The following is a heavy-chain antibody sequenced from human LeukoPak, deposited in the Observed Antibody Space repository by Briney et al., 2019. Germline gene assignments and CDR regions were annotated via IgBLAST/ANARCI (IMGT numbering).Heavy chain of an antibody. CDR2: ISYNGSNR. V-gene: IGHV3-30*18. J-gene: IGHJ4*02. D-gene: IGHD3-10*01. Sequence: GRSLRLSCAASGFTFSRYGMHWVHQAPDKGLEWVAVISYNGSNRYYADSVKGRFTISRDNSKNTLYLQMNSLRAEDTAVYFCAKDLSPDPLWPKPDYWGQGTLVTVSS. CDR1: GFTFSRYG. CDR3: AKDLSPDPLWPKPDY.